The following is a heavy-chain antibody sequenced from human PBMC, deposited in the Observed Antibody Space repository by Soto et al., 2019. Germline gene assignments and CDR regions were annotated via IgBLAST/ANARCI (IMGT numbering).Heavy chain of an antibody. CDR3: ARVLCSSTTYYFPDWFDP. CDR1: GGSISSGANY. V-gene: IGHV4-31*03. J-gene: IGHJ5*02. D-gene: IGHD2-2*01. CDR2: IYYSGSA. Sequence: QVQLQESGPGLVKPSQTLSLTCTVSGGSISSGANYWSWVRQGPGKGLEWIGNIYYSGSAYYNPSLKSRLTMSGDTSKNRFSLKLTSVTAADTAVYYCARVLCSSTTYYFPDWFDPWGQGTLVTVSS.